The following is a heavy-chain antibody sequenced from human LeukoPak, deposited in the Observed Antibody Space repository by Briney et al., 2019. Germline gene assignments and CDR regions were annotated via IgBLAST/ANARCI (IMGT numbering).Heavy chain of an antibody. V-gene: IGHV3-30-3*01. J-gene: IGHJ2*01. D-gene: IGHD7-27*01. Sequence: GGSLRLSCAASGFTFSSYAMHWVRQAPGKGLEWVAVISYDGSNKYYADSVKGRFTISRDNSKNTLYLQMNSLRAEDTAVYYCAKALTGLYWYFDLWGRGTLVTVSS. CDR2: ISYDGSNK. CDR3: AKALTGLYWYFDL. CDR1: GFTFSSYA.